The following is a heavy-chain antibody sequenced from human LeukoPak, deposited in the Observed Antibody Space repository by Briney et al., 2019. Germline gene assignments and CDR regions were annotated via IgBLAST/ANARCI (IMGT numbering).Heavy chain of an antibody. J-gene: IGHJ4*02. Sequence: SVKVSCKASGGTFSSYAISWVRQAPGQGLEWMGGIIPIFGTAKYAPNFQGRVTITADESTSTAYMELSSLRSEDTPVYYCATVDRYSSWSNYFDSWGQGTLVIVSS. D-gene: IGHD6-19*01. CDR1: GGTFSSYA. CDR2: IIPIFGTA. CDR3: ATVDRYSSWSNYFDS. V-gene: IGHV1-69*13.